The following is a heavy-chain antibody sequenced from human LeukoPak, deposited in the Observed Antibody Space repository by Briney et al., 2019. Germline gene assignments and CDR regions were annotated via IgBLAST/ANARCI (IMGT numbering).Heavy chain of an antibody. CDR1: GLTLSNFD. CDR2: IKQDETEI. J-gene: IGHJ5*02. V-gene: IGHV3-7*01. Sequence: PGTSLRLSCAASGLTLSNFDMHWVRQAPGKGLEWVANIKQDETEIYYADSMKGRFTISRDNAKRSLYLQMSNLRVEDTAVYYCARLNWDDGEVSGFDQWGQGILVTVSS. CDR3: ARLNWDDGEVSGFDQ. D-gene: IGHD1-26*01.